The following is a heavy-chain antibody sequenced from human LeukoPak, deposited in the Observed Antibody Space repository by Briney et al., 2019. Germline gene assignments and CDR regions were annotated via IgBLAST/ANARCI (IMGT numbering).Heavy chain of an antibody. J-gene: IGHJ6*02. CDR3: ARGSSGGINYYYGMDV. Sequence: GGSLRLSCAASGFTFSTYWIHWVGHAPGRGVVWVSRINSDGSSTNYADSVKGRFTISRDNAKNALYLQMNSLRAEDTAVYYCARGSSGGINYYYGMDVWGQGTTVTVSS. CDR1: GFTFSTYW. V-gene: IGHV3-74*01. CDR2: INSDGSST. D-gene: IGHD2-15*01.